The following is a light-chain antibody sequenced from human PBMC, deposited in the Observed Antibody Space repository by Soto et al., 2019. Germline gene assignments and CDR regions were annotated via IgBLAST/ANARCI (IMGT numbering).Light chain of an antibody. CDR3: QQYNNWPPIS. V-gene: IGKV3-15*01. CDR1: QSVATS. J-gene: IGKJ5*01. CDR2: GAS. Sequence: EIVMTQSPGTLSVSPGERVTLSCRASQSVATSLAWYQQKPGQPPRLLIYGASTRATGIAARFSGSGSGTEFTLTISGLQSEDVAVYFCQQYNNWPPISFVQGTRLGIK.